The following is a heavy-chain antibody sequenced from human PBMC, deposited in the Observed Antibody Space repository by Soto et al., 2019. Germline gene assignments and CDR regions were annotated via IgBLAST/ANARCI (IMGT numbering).Heavy chain of an antibody. D-gene: IGHD3-3*01. CDR1: GFTFSTYG. V-gene: IGHV3-30*18. CDR2: ISYDGNNK. CDR3: AKDIALRFLEWLSGMDV. Sequence: GGSLRLSCAASGFTFSTYGMHWVRQAPGKGLEWVAVISYDGNNKYYADSVKGRFTISRDNSKNTLYLQMNSLRAEDTAVYYCAKDIALRFLEWLSGMDVWGQGTTVTVSS. J-gene: IGHJ6*02.